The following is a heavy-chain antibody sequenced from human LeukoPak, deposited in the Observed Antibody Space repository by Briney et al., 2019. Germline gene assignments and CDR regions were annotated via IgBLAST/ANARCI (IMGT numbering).Heavy chain of an antibody. V-gene: IGHV4-4*02. Sequence: SGTLSLTCAVSGGSISSSNWWSWVRPPPGKGLEWIGEIYHSGSTNYNPSLKSRVTISVDTAKNQFSLKLSSVTAADTAVYYCARPRGKYGSGSYPRPYYFDYWGQGTLVTVSS. CDR3: ARPRGKYGSGSYPRPYYFDY. D-gene: IGHD3-10*01. J-gene: IGHJ4*02. CDR2: IYHSGST. CDR1: GGSISSSNW.